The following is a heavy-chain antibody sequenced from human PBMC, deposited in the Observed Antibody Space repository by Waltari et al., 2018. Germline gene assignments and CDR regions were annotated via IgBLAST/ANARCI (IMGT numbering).Heavy chain of an antibody. CDR3: ARGGHPNS. CDR1: GATIDSNY. V-gene: IGHV3-66*02. Sequence: EVFLQQSGGGLVQPGGSLKLSCAASGATIDSNYMNWLRQAPGKGLEWISVFFADGTTHYSDSVRGRFVIARDRSENTLYLQMNYVRPDDSSVYYCARGGHPNSWGQGTLVTVSS. J-gene: IGHJ1*01. CDR2: FFADGTT. D-gene: IGHD7-27*01.